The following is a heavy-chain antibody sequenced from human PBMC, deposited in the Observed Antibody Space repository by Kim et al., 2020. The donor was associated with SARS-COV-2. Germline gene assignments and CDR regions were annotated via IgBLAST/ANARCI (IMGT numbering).Heavy chain of an antibody. Sequence: GGSLRLSCAASGFTFSTYGMHWVRQAPGKGLEWVAVIWYDGSNKYYADSVKGRFTISRDNSKNTLYLQMNSLRAEDTAVYYCAKDTSLRYFDWSPTYGMDVWCQGTTVTVSS. CDR2: IWYDGSNK. CDR1: GFTFSTYG. J-gene: IGHJ6*02. D-gene: IGHD3-9*01. CDR3: AKDTSLRYFDWSPTYGMDV. V-gene: IGHV3-33*06.